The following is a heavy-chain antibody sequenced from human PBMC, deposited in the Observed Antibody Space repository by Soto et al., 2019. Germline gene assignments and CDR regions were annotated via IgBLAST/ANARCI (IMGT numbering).Heavy chain of an antibody. D-gene: IGHD3-10*01. CDR2: MSRSGTT. Sequence: SETLSLTYAVSGGSMNTNTYYWGWVRQPPGKGLEWIGSMSRSGTTHYNPSLKSRLTISLDMSKNHFSLDLRSVTAADTAIFYCVVHFNARGRGHFPHRGQGT. CDR1: GGSMNTNTYY. J-gene: IGHJ1*01. CDR3: VVHFNARGRGHFPH. V-gene: IGHV4-39*02.